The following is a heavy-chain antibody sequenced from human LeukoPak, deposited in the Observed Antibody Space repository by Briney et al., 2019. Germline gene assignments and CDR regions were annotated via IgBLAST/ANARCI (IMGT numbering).Heavy chain of an antibody. V-gene: IGHV4-39*01. CDR3: ARLGAQLLYFDY. CDR2: INYYGKT. CDR1: GNSISSSSYY. Sequence: SETLSLTCTVSGNSISSSSYYWVWIRQPPGKGLEWIGSINYYGKTYYNPSLKSRVTISVDTSKNQFSLKLSSVTAADTAVYYCARLGAQLLYFDYWGQGTLVTVSS. D-gene: IGHD2-2*01. J-gene: IGHJ4*02.